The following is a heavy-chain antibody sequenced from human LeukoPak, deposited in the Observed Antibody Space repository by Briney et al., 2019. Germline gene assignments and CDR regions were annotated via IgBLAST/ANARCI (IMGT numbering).Heavy chain of an antibody. V-gene: IGHV1-46*01. J-gene: IGHJ5*02. CDR2: ISPTGGST. CDR1: GYTFTNNW. Sequence: ASVKVSCKAFGYTFTNNWMHWVRQAPGQGPGWMGLISPTGGSTAYAQKFQGRVTLTRDMSTSTDYLELSSLRSEDTAVYYCARDNSVRDEAWWFYPWGQGTLVTVSS. D-gene: IGHD5-24*01. CDR3: ARDNSVRDEAWWFYP.